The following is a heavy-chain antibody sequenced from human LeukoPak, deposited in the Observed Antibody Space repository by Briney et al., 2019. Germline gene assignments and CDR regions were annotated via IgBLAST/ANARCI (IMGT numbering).Heavy chain of an antibody. V-gene: IGHV1-2*04. CDR3: ARRTIPVALGWYFDY. J-gene: IGHJ4*02. Sequence: ASVKVSCKASGGTFSSYAISWVRQAPGQGLEWMGWINPYSGDTKYAQKFQGWVTMTRDTSTTTVYMELSRLTSDDTAVYFCARRTIPVALGWYFDYWGQGTLVTVSS. CDR1: GGTFSSYA. D-gene: IGHD2-2*01. CDR2: INPYSGDT.